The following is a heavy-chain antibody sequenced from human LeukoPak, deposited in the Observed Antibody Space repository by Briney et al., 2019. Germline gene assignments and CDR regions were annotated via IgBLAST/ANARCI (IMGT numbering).Heavy chain of an antibody. CDR1: GFTFSSYG. Sequence: PGRSPRLSCAASGFTFSSYGMHWVRQAPGKGLEWVAVISHDGSNKYYADSVKGRFTISRDNSKNTLYLQMNSLRAEDTAVYYCAKDGGIAEAGYYYGMDVWGQGTTVTVSS. CDR2: ISHDGSNK. V-gene: IGHV3-30*18. J-gene: IGHJ6*02. D-gene: IGHD6-19*01. CDR3: AKDGGIAEAGYYYGMDV.